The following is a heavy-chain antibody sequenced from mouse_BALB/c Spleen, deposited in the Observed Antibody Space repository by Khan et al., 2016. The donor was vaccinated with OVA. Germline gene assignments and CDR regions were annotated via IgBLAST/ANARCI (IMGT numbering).Heavy chain of an antibody. Sequence: EVQLVESGPGLVKPSQSLSLTCTATGYSITSYYVWNWIRQPPGNKLEWMGFISYSGNTNYNPSFKSRISFTLDTSKNQSFLQLNSVTNEDTATYCSASIYEASFDYWGQGTTLTVAS. CDR3: ASIYEASFDY. D-gene: IGHD1-1*01. V-gene: IGHV3-2*02. CDR2: ISYSGNT. CDR1: GYSITSYYV. J-gene: IGHJ2*01.